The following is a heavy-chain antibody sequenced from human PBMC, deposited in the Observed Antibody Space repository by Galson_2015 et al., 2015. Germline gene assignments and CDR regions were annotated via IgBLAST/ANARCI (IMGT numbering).Heavy chain of an antibody. CDR3: KRGSPKGNDY. Sequence: SLRLSCAASGFTVSSNYMSWVRQARGKGLEWVSVIYSGGSTYYADSVKGRFTISRDNSKKTLYLQINRLRAEDTAVYYCKRGSPKGNDYWGQGTRVTVSS. V-gene: IGHV3-53*01. J-gene: IGHJ4*02. CDR1: GFTVSSNY. CDR2: IYSGGST. D-gene: IGHD4-23*01.